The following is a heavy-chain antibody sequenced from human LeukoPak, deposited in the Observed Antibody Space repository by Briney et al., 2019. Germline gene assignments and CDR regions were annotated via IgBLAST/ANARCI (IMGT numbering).Heavy chain of an antibody. D-gene: IGHD7-27*01. J-gene: IGHJ4*02. CDR3: ATDLSPNWGSYFDY. V-gene: IGHV1-2*02. CDR1: GYTFTGYH. CDR2: INPNSGGT. Sequence: ASVKVSCRTSGYTFTGYHIHWVRQAPGQGLEWMGWINPNSGGTRYAQRLNGRVTLTMNTSSSLAYMELSRLRSDDTAVYYCATDLSPNWGSYFDYWGQGTLVTASS.